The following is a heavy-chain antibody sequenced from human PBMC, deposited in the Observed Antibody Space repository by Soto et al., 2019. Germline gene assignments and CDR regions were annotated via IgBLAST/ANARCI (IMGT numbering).Heavy chain of an antibody. Sequence: QAQLVESGGGVVQPGTSLRLSCAAPGVTIIPHGRHWVRQAPGKGLARLANIWYDGSNKFYAESVKGRFSISKDNSKNTLYRQMSSLGAEDTSVYYCAAATTWNFHFPYWGQGTQVTVSS. V-gene: IGHV3-33*03. CDR3: AAATTWNFHFPY. CDR2: IWYDGSNK. CDR1: GVTIIPHG. D-gene: IGHD1-7*01. J-gene: IGHJ4*02.